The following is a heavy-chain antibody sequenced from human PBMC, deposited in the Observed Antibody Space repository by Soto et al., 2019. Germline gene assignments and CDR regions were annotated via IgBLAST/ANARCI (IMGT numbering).Heavy chain of an antibody. V-gene: IGHV1-69*01. J-gene: IGHJ6*02. CDR1: GGTFSSYA. Sequence: QVQLVQSGAEVKKPGSSVKVSCKASGGTFSSYAISWVRQAPGQGLEWMGGIIPIFGTANYAQKFQGRVTITADESTSTAYMELSSLRSEDTAVYYCARASTAMVLGNYCYYGMDVWGQGTTVTVSS. D-gene: IGHD5-18*01. CDR3: ARASTAMVLGNYCYYGMDV. CDR2: IIPIFGTA.